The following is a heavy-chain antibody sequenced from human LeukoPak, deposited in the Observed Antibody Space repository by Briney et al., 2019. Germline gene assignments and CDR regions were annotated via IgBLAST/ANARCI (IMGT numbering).Heavy chain of an antibody. Sequence: SVTVSCKASGGTFSSYAISWARQAPGQGLEWMGGIIPIFGTANYAQKFQGRVTITADESTSTAYMELSSLRSEDTAVYYCARPGRGYSGYDPFDYWGQGTLVTVSS. J-gene: IGHJ4*02. CDR2: IIPIFGTA. V-gene: IGHV1-69*13. CDR1: GGTFSSYA. D-gene: IGHD5-12*01. CDR3: ARPGRGYSGYDPFDY.